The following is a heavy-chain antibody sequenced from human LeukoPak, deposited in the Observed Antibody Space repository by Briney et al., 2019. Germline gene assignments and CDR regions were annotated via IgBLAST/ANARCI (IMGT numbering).Heavy chain of an antibody. V-gene: IGHV1-18*01. CDR2: ISGDSDST. D-gene: IGHD3-22*01. J-gene: IGHJ4*02. CDR3: ARGRIYYDGSGHYYPDY. Sequence: ASVKVSCKASGYTFSSYGVTWVRQAPGQGLEWMGWISGDSDSTNYAQKFQDKVTMTTDTSTNTAYLELESLTSDDTAIYYCARGRIYYDGSGHYYPDYWGQGTLLTVSS. CDR1: GYTFSSYG.